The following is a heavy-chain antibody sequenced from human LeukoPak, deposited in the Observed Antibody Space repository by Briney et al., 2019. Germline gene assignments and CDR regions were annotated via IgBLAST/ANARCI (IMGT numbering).Heavy chain of an antibody. CDR2: ISWNSGSI. V-gene: IGHV3-9*01. CDR3: ARDEVTY. Sequence: GRSLRLSCAASGFTFDDYAMHWVRQAPGKGLEWVSGISWNSGSIGYADSVKGRFTISRDNARNSLYLQMNSLRVEDTAVYYCARDEVTYWGQGTLVTVSS. CDR1: GFTFDDYA. J-gene: IGHJ4*02.